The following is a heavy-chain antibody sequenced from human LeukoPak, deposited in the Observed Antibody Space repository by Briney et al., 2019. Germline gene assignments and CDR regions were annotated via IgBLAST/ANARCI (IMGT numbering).Heavy chain of an antibody. CDR3: ARLPGVAARRAGAYYFDY. D-gene: IGHD6-6*01. CDR2: IIPIFGTA. V-gene: IGHV1-69*13. Sequence: SVKVSCKASGGTFSSYAISWVRQAPGQGLEWMGGIIPIFGTANYAQKFQGRVTITADESTSTAYMELSSLRSEDTAVYYCARLPGVAARRAGAYYFDYWGQGTLVTVSS. CDR1: GGTFSSYA. J-gene: IGHJ4*02.